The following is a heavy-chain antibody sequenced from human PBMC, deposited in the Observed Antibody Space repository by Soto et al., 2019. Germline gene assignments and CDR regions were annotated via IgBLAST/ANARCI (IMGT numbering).Heavy chain of an antibody. CDR1: GFTFSTYA. D-gene: IGHD3-22*01. CDR2: ISYDGSNK. CDR3: ARGGPYYYDSSDWGAFHI. Sequence: QVQLVESGGGVVQPGRSLRLSCAASGFTFSTYAMHWGRQAPGKGLDWVAVISYDGSNKYYADSVKGRFTISRDNSKNTLYLQMNSLRAEDTTVYYCARGGPYYYDSSDWGAFHIWVQGTMVTVSS. J-gene: IGHJ3*02. V-gene: IGHV3-30-3*01.